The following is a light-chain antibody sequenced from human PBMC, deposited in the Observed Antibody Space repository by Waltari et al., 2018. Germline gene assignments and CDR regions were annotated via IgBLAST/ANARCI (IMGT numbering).Light chain of an antibody. CDR1: SSDVGGYTC. CDR3: NSYAGSNSVL. J-gene: IGLJ2*01. V-gene: IGLV2-8*01. CDR2: DVS. Sequence: QSALTQPPSASGSPGQSVTISCTGTSSDVGGYTCVSWYQQHPGKAPKLMIYDVSKRPSGVPARFAGSKSGNTAYLTVSGLQAEDEADYYCNSYAGSNSVLFGAGTKLTVL.